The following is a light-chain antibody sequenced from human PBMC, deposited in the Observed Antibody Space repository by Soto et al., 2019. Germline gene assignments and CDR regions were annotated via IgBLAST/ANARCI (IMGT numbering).Light chain of an antibody. V-gene: IGLV2-11*01. CDR2: DVT. Sequence: QPVLTQPRSVSGSPGQSVTISCTGTSSDVGRYNYVSWYKQHPGRAPKLIIYDVTKRPSGVPDRFSGSKSGITASLTISGLQAEDAADYYCCSYGGSYTSIFGGGTKLTVL. CDR1: SSDVGRYNY. CDR3: CSYGGSYTSI. J-gene: IGLJ2*01.